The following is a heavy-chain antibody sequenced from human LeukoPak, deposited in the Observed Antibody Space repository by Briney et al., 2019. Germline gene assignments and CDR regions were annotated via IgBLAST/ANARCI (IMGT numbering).Heavy chain of an antibody. CDR2: INHSGST. Sequence: SETLSLTCAVYGGSFSGYYWSWIRQPPGKGLEWIGEINHSGSTNYNPSLKSRVTISVDTSKNQFSLKLSSVTAADTAVYYCARIYYDSSGYYRDYWGQGTLVTVSS. J-gene: IGHJ4*02. CDR1: GGSFSGYY. D-gene: IGHD3-22*01. CDR3: ARIYYDSSGYYRDY. V-gene: IGHV4-34*01.